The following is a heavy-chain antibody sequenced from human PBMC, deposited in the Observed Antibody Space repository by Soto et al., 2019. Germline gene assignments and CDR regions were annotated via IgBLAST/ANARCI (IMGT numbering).Heavy chain of an antibody. Sequence: SETLSLTCTVSGGSISSGGYYWSWIRQHPGKGLEWIGYIYYSGSTYYNPSLKSRVTISVDTSKNQFSLKLSSVTAADTAVYYCARGGWIFGVVTSEASSWFDPWGQGTLVTVSS. CDR3: ARGGWIFGVVTSEASSWFDP. D-gene: IGHD3-3*01. CDR2: IYYSGST. J-gene: IGHJ5*02. CDR1: GGSISSGGYY. V-gene: IGHV4-31*03.